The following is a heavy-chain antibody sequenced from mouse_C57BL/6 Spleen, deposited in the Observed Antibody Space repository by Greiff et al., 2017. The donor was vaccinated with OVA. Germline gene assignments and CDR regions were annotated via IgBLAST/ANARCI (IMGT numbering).Heavy chain of an antibody. J-gene: IGHJ4*01. V-gene: IGHV1-20*01. CDR3: ARDYYSNYRYAMDY. CDR1: GYSFTGYF. Sequence: EVKLQESGPELVKPGDSVKISCKASGYSFTGYFMNWVMQSHGKSLEWIGRINPYNGDTFYNQKFKGKATLTVDKSSSTAHMELRSLTSEDSAVYYCARDYYSNYRYAMDYWGQGTSVTVSS. CDR2: INPYNGDT. D-gene: IGHD2-5*01.